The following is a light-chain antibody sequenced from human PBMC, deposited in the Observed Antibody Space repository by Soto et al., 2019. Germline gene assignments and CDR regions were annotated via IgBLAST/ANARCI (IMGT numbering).Light chain of an antibody. J-gene: IGKJ1*01. V-gene: IGKV1-5*03. CDR3: QHYNSYSEA. CDR2: KAS. Sequence: DIQMTQSPSTLSXSXGDRXTITCRASQSISSWLAWYQQKPGKAPKLLIYKASSLESGVPSRFSGSGSGTEFTLTISSLQPDDFATYYCQHYNSYSEAFGQGTKVDI. CDR1: QSISSW.